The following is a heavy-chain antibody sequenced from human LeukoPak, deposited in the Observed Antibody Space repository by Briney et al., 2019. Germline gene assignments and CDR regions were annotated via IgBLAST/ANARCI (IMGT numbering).Heavy chain of an antibody. CDR3: ARDTYYDYVWGSYRYTSNFDY. CDR2: IWYDGSNK. J-gene: IGHJ4*02. Sequence: PGRSLRLSCAASGFTFSSYGMHWVRQAPGKGLEWVAAIWYDGSNKYYADSVKGRFTISRDNSKNTLYLQMNSLRAEDTAVYYCARDTYYDYVWGSYRYTSNFDYWGQGTLVTVSS. V-gene: IGHV3-33*01. D-gene: IGHD3-16*02. CDR1: GFTFSSYG.